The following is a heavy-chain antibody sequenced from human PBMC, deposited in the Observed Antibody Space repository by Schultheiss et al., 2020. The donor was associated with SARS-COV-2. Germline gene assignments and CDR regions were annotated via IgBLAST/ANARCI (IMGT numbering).Heavy chain of an antibody. CDR3: AKTQYYYGSDPFDY. CDR2: ISGSGGST. Sequence: GASLKISCAASGFTFSIYSMHWVRQAPGKGLEWVSAISGSGGSTYYADSVKGRFTISRDNSKNTLYLQMNSLRAEDTAVYYCAKTQYYYGSDPFDYWGQGTLVTVSS. CDR1: GFTFSIYS. V-gene: IGHV3-23*01. J-gene: IGHJ4*02. D-gene: IGHD3-10*01.